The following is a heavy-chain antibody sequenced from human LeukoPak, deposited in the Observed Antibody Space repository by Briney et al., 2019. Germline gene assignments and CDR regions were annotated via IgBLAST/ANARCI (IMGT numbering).Heavy chain of an antibody. V-gene: IGHV1-2*02. J-gene: IGHJ5*02. CDR3: ARDSSGTGSYPDWFDP. CDR1: GYTFTGYY. D-gene: IGHD1-1*01. Sequence: GASVKVSCKASGYTFTGYYMHWVRQAPGQGLEWMGWINPNSGGTNYAQKFQGRVTMTRDTSISTAYMELSRLRSDDTAVYYCARDSSGTGSYPDWFDPWGQGTLVTVSS. CDR2: INPNSGGT.